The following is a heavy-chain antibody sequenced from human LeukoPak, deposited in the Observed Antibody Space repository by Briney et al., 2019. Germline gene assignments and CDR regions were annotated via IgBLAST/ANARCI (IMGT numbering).Heavy chain of an antibody. J-gene: IGHJ5*02. CDR3: ARDKEAASSYNWFDP. Sequence: ASVKVSCKASGGTFSSYAISWVRQAPGQGLEWMGGIIPIFGTANYAQKFQGRVTITTDESTSTAYMELSSLRSEDTAVYYCARDKEAASSYNWFDPWGQGTLVTVSS. V-gene: IGHV1-69*05. CDR1: GGTFSSYA. D-gene: IGHD6-13*01. CDR2: IIPIFGTA.